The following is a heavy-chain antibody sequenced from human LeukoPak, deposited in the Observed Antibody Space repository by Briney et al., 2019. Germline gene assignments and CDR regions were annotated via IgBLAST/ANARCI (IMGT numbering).Heavy chain of an antibody. D-gene: IGHD1-1*01. Sequence: PGGSLRLSCAASGFTFNTYTMNWVRQAPGKGLEWVSYISGSSGIIDYADSVRGRFTISRNNAKNSLYLQMNSLRAEDTAVYYCARRTDYWGQGTLVTVSS. V-gene: IGHV3-48*01. CDR1: GFTFNTYT. CDR2: ISGSSGII. CDR3: ARRTDY. J-gene: IGHJ4*02.